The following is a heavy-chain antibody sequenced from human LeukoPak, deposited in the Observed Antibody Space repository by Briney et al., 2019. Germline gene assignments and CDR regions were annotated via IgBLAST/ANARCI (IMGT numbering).Heavy chain of an antibody. J-gene: IGHJ4*02. CDR1: GFTFSSYG. CDR2: IRFDGSNK. D-gene: IGHD2-2*02. CDR3: ARDSYTSPDY. Sequence: GGSLRLSCAASGFTFSSYGMHWVRQAPGKGLEWVAFIRFDGSNKYYADSVKGRFTISRDNSKNTLYLQMNSLRAEDTAVYYCARDSYTSPDYWGQGTLVTVSS. V-gene: IGHV3-30*02.